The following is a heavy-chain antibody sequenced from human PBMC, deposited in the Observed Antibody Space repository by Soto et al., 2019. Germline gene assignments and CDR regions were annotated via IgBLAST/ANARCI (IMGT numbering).Heavy chain of an antibody. CDR2: ISYDGRNE. V-gene: IGHV3-30*03. J-gene: IGHJ4*02. CDR3: ATVISWGIYDSSGYYSNAPLDY. D-gene: IGHD3-22*01. Sequence: SLRLSCAASGFIFSNYGMHWVRQAPGKGLEWVAVISYDGRNEYYADSVKGRFTISRDNSKNTLSLQMNSLRDEDTAVYYCATVISWGIYDSSGYYSNAPLDYWGQGTLVTVSS. CDR1: GFIFSNYG.